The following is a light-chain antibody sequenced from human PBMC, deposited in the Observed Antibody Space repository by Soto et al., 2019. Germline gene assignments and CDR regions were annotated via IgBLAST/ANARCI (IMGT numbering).Light chain of an antibody. J-gene: IGKJ5*01. Sequence: EIVMTQSPATLSVSPGERATLSCRASQSVSSGLAWYQQKPGQAPRLLVYDASTRATGIPARFNGSGSGTEFTLTISSLQSEDIAVYYCQQYNNWPLPTFGQGTRLEIK. V-gene: IGKV3-15*01. CDR1: QSVSSG. CDR3: QQYNNWPLPT. CDR2: DAS.